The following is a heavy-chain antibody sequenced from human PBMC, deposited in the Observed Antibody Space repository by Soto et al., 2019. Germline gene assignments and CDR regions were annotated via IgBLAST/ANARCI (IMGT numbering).Heavy chain of an antibody. V-gene: IGHV4-59*12. CDR2: IYYSGST. J-gene: IGHJ4*02. Sequence: PSETLSLTCTVSGGSISSYYWSWIRQPPGKGLEWIGYIYYSGSTNYNPSLKSRVTISVDTSKNQFSLHLNSVTPEDTAVYYCAREFPYYESSDSYFDYWGQGALVTVSS. CDR3: AREFPYYESSDSYFDY. D-gene: IGHD3-16*01. CDR1: GGSISSYY.